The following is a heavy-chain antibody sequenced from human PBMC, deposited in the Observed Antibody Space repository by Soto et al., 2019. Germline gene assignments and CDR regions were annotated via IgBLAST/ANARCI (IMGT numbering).Heavy chain of an antibody. CDR2: ISAYNGNT. CDR3: ARDCSSTSCWYYYYGMDV. Sequence: GASVKVSCKASGCTFTSYGISWVRQAPGQGLEWMGWISAYNGNTNYAQKLQGRVTMTTDTSTSTAYMELRSLRSDDTAVYYCARDCSSTSCWYYYYGMDVWGQGTTVTVSS. D-gene: IGHD2-2*01. CDR1: GCTFTSYG. V-gene: IGHV1-18*01. J-gene: IGHJ6*02.